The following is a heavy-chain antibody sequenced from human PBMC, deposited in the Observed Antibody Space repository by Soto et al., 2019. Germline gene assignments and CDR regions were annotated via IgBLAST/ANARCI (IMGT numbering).Heavy chain of an antibody. D-gene: IGHD3-10*01. Sequence: QVQLVQSGAEVKKPGSSVKVSCKASGGTFSSYAISWVRQAPGQGLEWMGGIIPIFGTANYAQKFQGRVTITADESTSTAYMALSSLRSEDTAVYYCARASSQVTSNGDYGMDVWGQGTTVTVSS. CDR2: IIPIFGTA. CDR1: GGTFSSYA. V-gene: IGHV1-69*01. J-gene: IGHJ6*02. CDR3: ARASSQVTSNGDYGMDV.